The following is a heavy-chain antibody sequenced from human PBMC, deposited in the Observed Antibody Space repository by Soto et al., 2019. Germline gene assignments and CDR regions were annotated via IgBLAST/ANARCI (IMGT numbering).Heavy chain of an antibody. D-gene: IGHD5-18*01. J-gene: IGHJ5*02. V-gene: IGHV4-4*09. CDR2: LYQRGYS. CDR3: ARGVGSCGLNWLDP. Sequence: SETLSLPCSFSGSSIMCYYWTWIRQSPGKGLEWIGYLYQRGYSNYTPSLSSRFTMSVDRSKSHFSLNLGSVTAADTAVYYCARGVGSCGLNWLDPWGQGTLVTVSS. CDR1: GSSIMCYY.